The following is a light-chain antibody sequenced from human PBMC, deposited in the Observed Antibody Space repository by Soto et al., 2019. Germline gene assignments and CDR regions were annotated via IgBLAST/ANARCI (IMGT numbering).Light chain of an antibody. CDR2: KAS. CDR1: QSINSW. CDR3: QKSPLSPVT. Sequence: DIQMTQSPSTLSAFVGDRVTITCRASQSINSWLAWYQQKPGKAPNLLIFKASNLESGAPSRFSGSGSGTEFTLTLSSPQPDVFATNYCQKSPLSPVTFGGGTKVKIK. V-gene: IGKV1-5*03. J-gene: IGKJ4*01.